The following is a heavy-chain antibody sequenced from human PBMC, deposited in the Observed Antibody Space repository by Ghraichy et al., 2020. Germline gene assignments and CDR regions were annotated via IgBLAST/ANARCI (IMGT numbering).Heavy chain of an antibody. CDR3: ARDLETYGSGRVFDY. J-gene: IGHJ4*02. CDR2: IYYSGST. CDR1: GGSISSYY. V-gene: IGHV4-59*01. D-gene: IGHD3-10*01. Sequence: SETLSLTCTVSGGSISSYYWSWIRQPPGKGLEWIGYIYYSGSTNYNPSLKSRVTISVDTSKNQFSLKLSSVTAADTAVYYCARDLETYGSGRVFDYWGQGTLFTVSS.